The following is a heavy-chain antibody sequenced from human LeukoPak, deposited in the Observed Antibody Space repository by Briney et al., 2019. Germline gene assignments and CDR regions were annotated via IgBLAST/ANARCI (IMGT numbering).Heavy chain of an antibody. CDR3: ARADYSNYFDS. Sequence: GGSLRLSCAASGFTFTDHYMTWIRQAPGKGLEWVSYISSGGSSVFYADSVRGRFSISRDNAKNSLYLQMDSLRAEDTAVYYCARADYSNYFDSWGQGTLVTVSS. V-gene: IGHV3-11*01. D-gene: IGHD4-11*01. CDR1: GFTFTDHY. CDR2: ISSGGSSV. J-gene: IGHJ4*02.